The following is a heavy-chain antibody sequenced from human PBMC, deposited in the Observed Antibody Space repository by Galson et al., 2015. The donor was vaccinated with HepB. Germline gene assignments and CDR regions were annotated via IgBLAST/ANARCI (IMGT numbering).Heavy chain of an antibody. CDR3: ARARSGSQADY. D-gene: IGHD1-26*01. V-gene: IGHV3-30*04. CDR1: GFTFSSYA. Sequence: SLRLSCAASGFTFSSYAMNWVRQAPGKGLEWVSVIAFDGSNKYYADSVKGRFTISRDNSKNTLYLQMNSLRAEDTAVYYCARARSGSQADYWGQGTLVTASS. J-gene: IGHJ4*02. CDR2: IAFDGSNK.